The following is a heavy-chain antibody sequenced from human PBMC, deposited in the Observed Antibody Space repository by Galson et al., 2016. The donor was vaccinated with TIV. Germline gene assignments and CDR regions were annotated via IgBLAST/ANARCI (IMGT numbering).Heavy chain of an antibody. CDR2: VRYDGSHK. CDR3: AKGMAIFGVIPPWGGMDV. Sequence: SLRFSCAASGFTFSTYVMHWVRQAPGKGLEWVAFVRYDGSHKNYADSVKGRFTISRDNSKYTLYLQMNSLRAEDTAVYYCAKGMAIFGVIPPWGGMDVWGQGTTVTVSS. D-gene: IGHD3-3*01. V-gene: IGHV3-30*02. J-gene: IGHJ6*02. CDR1: GFTFSTYV.